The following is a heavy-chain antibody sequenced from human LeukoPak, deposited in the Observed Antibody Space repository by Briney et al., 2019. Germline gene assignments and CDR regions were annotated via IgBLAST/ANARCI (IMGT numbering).Heavy chain of an antibody. Sequence: RGSLRLSCAASRFTFSYFAMHWVRQAPGKGLEWVAVLSDDGSNKFYADSVKGRFTISRDNSKNTLYLQMNSLRAEDTAFYYCAKDPHSSSWYYFDSWGQGTLVTVSP. V-gene: IGHV3-30*18. J-gene: IGHJ4*02. D-gene: IGHD6-13*01. CDR3: AKDPHSSSWYYFDS. CDR1: RFTFSYFA. CDR2: LSDDGSNK.